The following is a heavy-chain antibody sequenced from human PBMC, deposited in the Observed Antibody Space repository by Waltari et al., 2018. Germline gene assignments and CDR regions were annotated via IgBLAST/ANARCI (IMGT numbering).Heavy chain of an antibody. D-gene: IGHD1-1*01. CDR3: AKAPSGNWAFDI. CDR1: GFTFSSYA. Sequence: EVQLVESGGGLVQPGGSLRLSCAASGFTFSSYAMSWVRQAPGKGLEWVSAIIGSGGSTYYADSVNGRCTISRDNAKNTLSLQMNSLRAEDTAVYYCAKAPSGNWAFDIWGQGTMVTVSS. J-gene: IGHJ3*02. CDR2: IIGSGGST. V-gene: IGHV3-23*04.